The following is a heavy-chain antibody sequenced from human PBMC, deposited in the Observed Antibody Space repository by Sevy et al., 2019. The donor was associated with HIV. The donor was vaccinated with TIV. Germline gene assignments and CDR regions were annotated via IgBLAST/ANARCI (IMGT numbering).Heavy chain of an antibody. V-gene: IGHV3-7*01. Sequence: GGSLRLSCAASGFTFSTYWMTWVRQAPGQGLEWVANIKEDGSAKYYVDSVKGRFNISRDNAKNSLYLQVNNLRAEDTAVYYCARDSTGYGGYAHWGQGTLVTVSS. J-gene: IGHJ1*01. CDR1: GFTFSTYW. D-gene: IGHD5-12*01. CDR2: IKEDGSAK. CDR3: ARDSTGYGGYAH.